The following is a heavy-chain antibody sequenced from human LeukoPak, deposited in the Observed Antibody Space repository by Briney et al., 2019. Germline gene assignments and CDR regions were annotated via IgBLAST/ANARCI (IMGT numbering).Heavy chain of an antibody. CDR3: ARYITMVRGVIDYYYYGMDV. CDR2: IYYSGST. V-gene: IGHV4-31*03. CDR1: GGSISSGGYY. Sequence: SQTLSLTCTVSGGSISSGGYYWSWIRQHPGKGLGWIGYIYYSGSTYYNPSLKGRVTISVDTSKNQFSLKLSSVTAADTAVYYCARYITMVRGVIDYYYYGMDVWGQGTTVTVSS. D-gene: IGHD3-10*01. J-gene: IGHJ6*02.